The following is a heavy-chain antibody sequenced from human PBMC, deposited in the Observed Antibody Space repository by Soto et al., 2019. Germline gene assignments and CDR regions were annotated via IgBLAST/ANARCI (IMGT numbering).Heavy chain of an antibody. D-gene: IGHD2-8*02. CDR1: GFTFSNYG. V-gene: IGHV3-74*01. CDR2: IRDDGSSA. J-gene: IGHJ3*01. CDR3: ARGITGHYAFDV. Sequence: EVQLVESGGGLVQPGGSLRLSCAASGFTFSNYGMHWVRQVPGKGLVWVAGIRDDGSSANYADSVKGRFTISRDNAQNTLFVQINRLTAEDTAVYSCARGITGHYAFDVLGQGTMVTVSS.